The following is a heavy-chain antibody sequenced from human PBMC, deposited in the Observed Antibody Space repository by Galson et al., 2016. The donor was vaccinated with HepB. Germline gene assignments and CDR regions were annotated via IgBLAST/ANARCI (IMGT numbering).Heavy chain of an antibody. Sequence: SLRLSCAASGITVSDYYMTWIRQAPGKGLEWISHITSNTGHTNYADSVKGRFTISRDNANNSLFLQMNNLRVEDTAVYYCARSESHLPAEHFQYWGQGTLVTVSS. CDR3: ARSESHLPAEHFQY. J-gene: IGHJ1*01. CDR1: GITVSDYY. D-gene: IGHD2-2*01. V-gene: IGHV3-11*06. CDR2: ITSNTGHT.